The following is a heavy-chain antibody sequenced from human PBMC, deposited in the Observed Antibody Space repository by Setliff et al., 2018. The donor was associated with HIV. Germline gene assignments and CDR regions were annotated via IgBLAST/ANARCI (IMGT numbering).Heavy chain of an antibody. V-gene: IGHV1-2*02. CDR3: ARGANFPYSSSSDY. D-gene: IGHD6-6*01. CDR2: INPNTGST. J-gene: IGHJ4*02. CDR1: GYTFTAHY. Sequence: ASVKVSCKTSGYTFTAHYIHWVRQAPGQGLEWVGFINPNTGSTNYPQKFQGRLTLTGGTSISTAFLELSSLTSDDTAVYYCARGANFPYSSSSDYWGRGTLVTSPQ.